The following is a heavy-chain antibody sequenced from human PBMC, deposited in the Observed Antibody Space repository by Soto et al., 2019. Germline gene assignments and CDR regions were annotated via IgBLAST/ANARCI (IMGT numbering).Heavy chain of an antibody. J-gene: IGHJ3*01. Sequence: GESLKISCKGSGYSFNLYWIGWVRQMPGKGLEWMGIIYPGDSNIRYSPSFQGQVTMSADKSISTAYLQWSRLRASDTAMYYCARISYDSGSYYYAFDVWGQGTMVTVSS. D-gene: IGHD3-22*01. V-gene: IGHV5-51*01. CDR2: IYPGDSNI. CDR1: GYSFNLYW. CDR3: ARISYDSGSYYYAFDV.